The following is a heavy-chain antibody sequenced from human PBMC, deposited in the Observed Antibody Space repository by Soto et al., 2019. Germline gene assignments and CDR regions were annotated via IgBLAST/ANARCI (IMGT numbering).Heavy chain of an antibody. CDR3: ARDTGSAAAGTGSDVFDI. J-gene: IGHJ3*02. CDR1: GYTFTGYY. CDR2: INPNSGGT. V-gene: IGHV1-2*04. Sequence: GASVKVSCKASGYTFTGYYMRWVRQAPGQGLEWMGWINPNSGGTNYAQKFQGWVTMTRDTSISTAYMELSRLRSDDTAVYYCARDTGSAAAGTGSDVFDIWGQGTMVIVSS. D-gene: IGHD6-13*01.